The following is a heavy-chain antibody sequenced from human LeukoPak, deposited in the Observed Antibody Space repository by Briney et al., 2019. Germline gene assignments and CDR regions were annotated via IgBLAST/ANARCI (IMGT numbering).Heavy chain of an antibody. Sequence: GASVNVSCKASGGTFSSYAISWVRQAPGQGLEWMGGIIPIFGTANYAQKFQGRVTITTDESTSTAYMELSSLRSEDTAVYYCARDAYDSSALRGVLDIWGQGTMVTVSS. CDR2: IIPIFGTA. CDR1: GGTFSSYA. D-gene: IGHD3-22*01. V-gene: IGHV1-69*05. J-gene: IGHJ3*02. CDR3: ARDAYDSSALRGVLDI.